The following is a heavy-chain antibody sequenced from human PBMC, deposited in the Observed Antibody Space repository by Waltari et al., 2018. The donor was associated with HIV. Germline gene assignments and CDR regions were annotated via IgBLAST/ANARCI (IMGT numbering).Heavy chain of an antibody. J-gene: IGHJ4*02. CDR2: INEDGSKK. Sequence: EFQLVDSGGVLVQPGGSLRISCAASGFPISSYSLSWVRQAPGKGLEWVAIINEDGSKKDYVDSVKGRFTISRDNARNSLYLQMNNLRRGDTAVYYCGRGGLRDYWGQGTLVTVSS. CDR3: GRGGLRDY. D-gene: IGHD3-16*01. CDR1: GFPISSYS. V-gene: IGHV3-7*01.